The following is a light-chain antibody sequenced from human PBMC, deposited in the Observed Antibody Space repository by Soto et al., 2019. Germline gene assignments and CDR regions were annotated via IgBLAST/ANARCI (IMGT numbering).Light chain of an antibody. CDR1: SSNIGNNA. CDR3: AAWDDSLSVVV. J-gene: IGLJ2*01. V-gene: IGLV1-44*01. CDR2: YND. Sequence: QSELTQPPSASGTPGQRFTISCSGSSSNIGNNAVNWYQQLPGTAPKLLIYYNDQRPSGVPDRFSGSRSGTSASLAISGLQSEDEAVYYCAAWDDSLSVVVFGGGTKLTVL.